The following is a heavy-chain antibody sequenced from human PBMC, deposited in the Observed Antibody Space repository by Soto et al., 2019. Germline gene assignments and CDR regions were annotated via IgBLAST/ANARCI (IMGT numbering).Heavy chain of an antibody. J-gene: IGHJ3*02. D-gene: IGHD3-22*01. Sequence: ASVKFSCKRSGYTFTSYGSSWVRQAPGQGLEWMGWISAYNGNTNYAQKLQGRVTMTTDTSKSTAYMELRSLRSDDTAVYYCERDPPQRGYYDRSPTGAFDIWGQGTMVTVSS. CDR1: GYTFTSYG. V-gene: IGHV1-18*01. CDR2: ISAYNGNT. CDR3: ERDPPQRGYYDRSPTGAFDI.